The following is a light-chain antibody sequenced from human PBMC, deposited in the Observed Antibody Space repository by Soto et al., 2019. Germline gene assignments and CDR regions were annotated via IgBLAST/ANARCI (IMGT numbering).Light chain of an antibody. CDR1: NSDVGGYHY. CDR3: SSFTTSSTLL. J-gene: IGLJ3*02. V-gene: IGLV2-14*01. Sequence: QSALTQPASVSGSPGQSITISCTGTNSDVGGYHYVSWYQHHPGKAPKLLIYEVASRPSGVSSRFSGSKSGNTASLTISWLQAEDEADYYCSSFTTSSTLLFGGGTKLTVL. CDR2: EVA.